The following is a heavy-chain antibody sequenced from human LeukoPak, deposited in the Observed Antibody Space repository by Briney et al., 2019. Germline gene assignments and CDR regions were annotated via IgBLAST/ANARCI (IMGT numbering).Heavy chain of an antibody. CDR1: GYTLTESS. D-gene: IGHD6-19*01. CDR2: FDPEDGET. CDR3: ATVGYSSGYRGTNWFDP. Sequence: ASVKVSCKVSGYTLTESSMHWVRQAPGKGLEWMGGFDPEDGETIYAQKFQGRVTMTEDTSTDTAYMELSSLRSEDTAVYYCATVGYSSGYRGTNWFDPWGQGTLVTVSS. V-gene: IGHV1-24*01. J-gene: IGHJ5*02.